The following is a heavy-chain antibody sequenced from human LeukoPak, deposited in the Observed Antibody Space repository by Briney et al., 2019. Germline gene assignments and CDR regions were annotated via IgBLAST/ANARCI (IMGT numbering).Heavy chain of an antibody. CDR1: AFTFRTYS. CDR2: ISNDGTAT. D-gene: IGHD1-7*01. J-gene: IGHJ4*02. V-gene: IGHV3-74*01. Sequence: PGGSLRLSCVASAFTFRTYSMHWVRQAPGKGLEWVSRISNDGTATRYADSVKGRFTISRDNAKNTLFLQMNSLRAEDTAVYYCARDNNWNYPDFWGQGTLVTVSS. CDR3: ARDNNWNYPDF.